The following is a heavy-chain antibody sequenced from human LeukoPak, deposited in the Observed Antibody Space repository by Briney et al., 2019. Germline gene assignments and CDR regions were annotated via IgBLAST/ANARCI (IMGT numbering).Heavy chain of an antibody. CDR1: GYTFTSYD. V-gene: IGHV1-8*01. D-gene: IGHD3-3*01. CDR3: ARGSRAIFGVVIKYNYYYYMDV. CDR2: MNPNSGNT. Sequence: ASVKVSCTAAGYTFTSYDINRVREATGQGLEWMGWMNPNSGNTGYAQKFQGRVTMTRNTSISTAYMELSSLRSEDTAVYYCARGSRAIFGVVIKYNYYYYMDVWGKGTTVTVSS. J-gene: IGHJ6*03.